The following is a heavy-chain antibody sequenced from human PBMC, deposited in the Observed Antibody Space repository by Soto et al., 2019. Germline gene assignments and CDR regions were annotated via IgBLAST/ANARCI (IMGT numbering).Heavy chain of an antibody. CDR2: MNPNSGNT. Sequence: ASVKVSCKASGYTFTSYGISWVRQAPGQGLEWMGWMNPNSGNTGYAQKFQGRVTMTRNTSISTAYMELSSLRSEDTAVYYCARGFEGFSGYLHYWGQGTLVTVSS. J-gene: IGHJ4*02. CDR3: ARGFEGFSGYLHY. CDR1: GYTFTSYG. V-gene: IGHV1-8*02. D-gene: IGHD3-22*01.